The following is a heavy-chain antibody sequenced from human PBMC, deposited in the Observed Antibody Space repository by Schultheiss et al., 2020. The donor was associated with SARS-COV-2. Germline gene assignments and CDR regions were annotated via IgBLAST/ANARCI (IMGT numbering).Heavy chain of an antibody. CDR3: ASRRGGTIFGVVILSQGYFQH. Sequence: SQTLSLTCTVSGGSINNGGYYWSWIRQHPRKGLEWIGYIYYSGSTNYNPSLKSRVTISVDTSKNQFSLKLSSVTAADTAVYYCASRRGGTIFGVVILSQGYFQHWGQGTLVTVSS. V-gene: IGHV4-31*03. CDR1: GGSINNGGYY. D-gene: IGHD3-3*01. CDR2: IYYSGST. J-gene: IGHJ1*01.